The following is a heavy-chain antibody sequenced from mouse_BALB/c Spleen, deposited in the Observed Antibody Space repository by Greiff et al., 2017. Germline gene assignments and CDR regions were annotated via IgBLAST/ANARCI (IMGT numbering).Heavy chain of an antibody. CDR1: GFTFSSYA. J-gene: IGHJ2*01. CDR3: ARHSSMITHYFDY. D-gene: IGHD2-4*01. V-gene: IGHV5-9-3*01. Sequence: EVMLVESGGGLVKPGGSLKLSCAASGFTFSSYAMSWVRQTPEKRLEWVATISSGGSYTYYPDSVKGRFTISRDNAKNTLYLQMSSLRSEDTAMYYCARHSSMITHYFDYWGQGTTLTVSS. CDR2: ISSGGSYT.